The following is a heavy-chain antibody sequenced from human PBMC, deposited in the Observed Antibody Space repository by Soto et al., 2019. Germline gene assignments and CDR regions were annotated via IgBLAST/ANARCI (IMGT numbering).Heavy chain of an antibody. Sequence: PGESLKISCKSSGYGFSTYSIAWVRQMPGKGLEWVGLIYPADSETKYSPAFQGRVTISADKSITTTYLQWSSLKASDSAIYYCTRHMVSPGSGYFSGAYWGQGTLVTVSS. CDR1: GYGFSTYS. CDR3: TRHMVSPGSGYFSGAY. J-gene: IGHJ4*02. D-gene: IGHD5-12*01. V-gene: IGHV5-51*01. CDR2: IYPADSET.